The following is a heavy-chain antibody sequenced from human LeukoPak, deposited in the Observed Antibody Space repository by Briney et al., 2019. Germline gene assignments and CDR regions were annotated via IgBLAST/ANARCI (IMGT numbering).Heavy chain of an antibody. V-gene: IGHV3-30-3*02. CDR2: ISYDGSNK. CDR1: GFTFSSYA. J-gene: IGHJ4*01. D-gene: IGHD3-9*01. Sequence: GRSLRLSCAASGFTFSSYAMHWVRQAPGKGLEWVAVISYDGSNKYYADSVKGRFTISRDNSKNTLYLQMNSLRAEDTAVYYCAKWGDYDILTGYYDSDYWGHGTLVTVSS. CDR3: AKWGDYDILTGYYDSDY.